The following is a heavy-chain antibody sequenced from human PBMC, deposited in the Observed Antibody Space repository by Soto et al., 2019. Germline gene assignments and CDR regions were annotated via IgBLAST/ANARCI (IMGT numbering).Heavy chain of an antibody. CDR2: ISHSGSS. V-gene: IGHV4-34*01. CDR3: ARGRKGYSGTWYVD. J-gene: IGHJ4*02. Sequence: QVQLQQWGAGLLKPSETLSLTCAVYGGSFSGYSWSWIRQPPGKGLEWIGEISHSGSSNYNPSLTTRVTISVDTSKNQFSLRLSSVTAADTAVYYCARGRKGYSGTWYVDWGQGTLVADSS. CDR1: GGSFSGYS. D-gene: IGHD6-13*01.